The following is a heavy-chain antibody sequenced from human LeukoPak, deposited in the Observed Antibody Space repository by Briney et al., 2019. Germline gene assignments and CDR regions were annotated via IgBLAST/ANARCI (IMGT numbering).Heavy chain of an antibody. V-gene: IGHV4-59*01. CDR1: GGSISGYY. CDR2: IFYSGTT. D-gene: IGHD3-10*01. J-gene: IGHJ4*02. CDR3: ARAKLWETFDY. Sequence: SETLSLTCTVSGGSISGYYWNWIRQPPGKGLEWIGYIFYSGTTNYNPSLKSRITISLDTSKNQFSLKLSSMTAADTAVYYCARAKLWETFDYWGQGTLVTVSS.